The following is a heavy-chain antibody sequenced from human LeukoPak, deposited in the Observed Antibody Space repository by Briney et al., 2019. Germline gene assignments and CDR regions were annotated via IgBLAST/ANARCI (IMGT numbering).Heavy chain of an antibody. V-gene: IGHV3-30*02. J-gene: IGHJ4*02. Sequence: GGSLRLSCVASGFTFSSHGMNWVRQAPGKGLEGVAFIRYDGSDKLYADSVKGRFTVSRDNSKNTLYLKMNSLRAEDTAVYYCAKDRAYGDPLYWGQGTLVSVSS. CDR3: AKDRAYGDPLY. D-gene: IGHD4-17*01. CDR1: GFTFSSHG. CDR2: IRYDGSDK.